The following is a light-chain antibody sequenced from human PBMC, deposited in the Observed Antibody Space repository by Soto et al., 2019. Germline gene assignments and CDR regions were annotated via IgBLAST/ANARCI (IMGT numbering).Light chain of an antibody. CDR2: RTN. CDR3: VLYMGSGPL. CDR1: FGSVSISYY. Sequence: QTVVTQEPSFSVSPGGQLQPLFALGFGSVSISYYPSWYQQTPGQAPRTLIYRTNTRSSGVPDRFSGSILGNKAALTITGAQADDESDYYCVLYMGSGPLFGGGTKLTVL. J-gene: IGLJ2*01. V-gene: IGLV8-61*01.